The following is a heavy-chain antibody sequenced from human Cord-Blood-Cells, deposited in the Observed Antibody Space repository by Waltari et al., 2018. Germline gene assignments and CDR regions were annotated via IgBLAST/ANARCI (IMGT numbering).Heavy chain of an antibody. CDR3: ASYYDSSGYYYFDY. V-gene: IGHV4-39*01. CDR1: GGSISSSSYY. D-gene: IGHD3-22*01. CDR2: IYYSGST. Sequence: QLQLQESGPGLVKPSETLSLTCTVSGGSISSSSYYWGWIRQPPGKGLEWIGSIYYSGSTYYRPALKSRGTISVDTSKNQFSLKLSSVTAADTAVYYCASYYDSSGYYYFDYWGQGTLVTVSS. J-gene: IGHJ4*02.